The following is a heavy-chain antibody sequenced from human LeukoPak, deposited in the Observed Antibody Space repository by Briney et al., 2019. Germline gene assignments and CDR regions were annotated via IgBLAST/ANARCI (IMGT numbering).Heavy chain of an antibody. J-gene: IGHJ5*02. Sequence: SETLSLTCAVYGGSFSGYYWSWIRQPPGKGLEWIGEINHSGSTNYNPSLKSRVTISVDTSKNQFSLKLSSVTAADTAVYYCARGYIRGFDPWGQGTLVTVSS. V-gene: IGHV4-34*01. CDR1: GGSFSGYY. CDR2: INHSGST. D-gene: IGHD5-18*01. CDR3: ARGYIRGFDP.